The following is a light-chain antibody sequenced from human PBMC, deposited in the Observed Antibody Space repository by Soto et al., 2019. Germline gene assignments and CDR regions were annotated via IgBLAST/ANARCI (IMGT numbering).Light chain of an antibody. J-gene: IGKJ1*01. CDR1: QSVGSY. CDR2: DAS. CDR3: QQRGNWPVT. V-gene: IGKV3-11*01. Sequence: EIVLTQSPATLSLSPGERATLSCRASQSVGSYFAWYQQKPGQAPRLLIYDASNRATGIPARFSGSGSGTDFTLTIRSLEPADFAVYYCQQRGNWPVTFGQGTRVDIK.